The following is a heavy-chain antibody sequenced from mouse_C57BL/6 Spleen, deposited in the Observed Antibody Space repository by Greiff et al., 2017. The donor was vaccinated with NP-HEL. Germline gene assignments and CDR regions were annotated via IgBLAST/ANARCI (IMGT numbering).Heavy chain of an antibody. Sequence: VQLQQSGPELVKPGASVKLSCKASGYTFTSYDINWVKQRPGQGLEWIGWIYPRDGSTKYNEKFKGKATLTVDTSSSTAYMELHSLTSEDSAVYFCARKIYYGNKGWFAYWGQGTLVTVSA. V-gene: IGHV1-85*01. CDR3: ARKIYYGNKGWFAY. CDR2: IYPRDGST. D-gene: IGHD2-1*01. J-gene: IGHJ3*01. CDR1: GYTFTSYD.